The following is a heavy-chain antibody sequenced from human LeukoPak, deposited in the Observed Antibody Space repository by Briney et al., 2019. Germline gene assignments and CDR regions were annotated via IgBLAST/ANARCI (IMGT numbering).Heavy chain of an antibody. CDR2: ISSTSSTR. V-gene: IGHV3-11*04. J-gene: IGHJ4*02. CDR3: ARCGDGLPCDFDY. D-gene: IGHD3-10*01. Sequence: GGSLRLSCAASEFTFSDYYMSWVRQAPGKGLAWVSYISSTSSTRYYADSVKGRFTISRDNAKNSLYLQMNSLRAEDTAVYYCARCGDGLPCDFDYWGQGTLVTVSS. CDR1: EFTFSDYY.